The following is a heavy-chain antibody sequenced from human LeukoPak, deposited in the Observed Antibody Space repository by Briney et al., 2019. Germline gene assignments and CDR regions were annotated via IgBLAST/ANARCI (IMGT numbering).Heavy chain of an antibody. CDR1: GFTFSSYS. D-gene: IGHD6-25*01. J-gene: IGHJ4*02. CDR3: ARESGHTGY. CDR2: IYYSGST. Sequence: PGGSLRLSCAASGFTFSSYSMNWVRQPPGKGLEWIGSIYYSGSTYYNPSLKSRVTISVDTSKNQFSLKLSSVTAADTAVYYCARESGHTGYWGQGTLVTVSS. V-gene: IGHV4-39*07.